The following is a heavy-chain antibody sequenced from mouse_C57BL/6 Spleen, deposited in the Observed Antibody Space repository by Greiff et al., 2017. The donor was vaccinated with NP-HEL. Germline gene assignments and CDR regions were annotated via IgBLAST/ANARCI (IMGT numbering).Heavy chain of an antibody. Sequence: QVQLKESGPELVKPGASVKISCKASGYSFTSYYIHWVKQRPGQGLEWIGWIYPGSGNTKYNEKFKGKATLTADTSSSTAYMQLSSLTSEDSAVYYCAPYYGSSPFAYWGQGTLVTVSA. D-gene: IGHD1-1*01. CDR3: APYYGSSPFAY. V-gene: IGHV1-66*01. CDR1: GYSFTSYY. CDR2: IYPGSGNT. J-gene: IGHJ3*01.